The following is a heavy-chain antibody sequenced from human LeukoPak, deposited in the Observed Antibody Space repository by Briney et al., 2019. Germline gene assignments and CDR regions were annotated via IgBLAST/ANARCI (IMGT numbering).Heavy chain of an antibody. Sequence: ASVKVSCKSSGLTFTYHYIHWVRQGPGQGREWMGYIGPHSTFTSSPQEFRGRVTMTRDASMSTAYMELTRLTSDDTAVYYCMREGEGPLSKDFDYWGQGTLVTVSS. CDR1: GLTFTYHY. J-gene: IGHJ4*02. V-gene: IGHV1-2*02. D-gene: IGHD2/OR15-2a*01. CDR3: MREGEGPLSKDFDY. CDR2: IGPHSTFT.